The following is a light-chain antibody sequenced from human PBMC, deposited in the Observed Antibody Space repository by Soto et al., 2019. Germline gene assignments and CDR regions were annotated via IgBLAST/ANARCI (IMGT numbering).Light chain of an antibody. CDR1: QTVRNNY. CDR2: DAS. Sequence: EIVLTQSPGTLSLSPGERATLSCRASQTVRNNYLAWHQKKPGQAPRLLIYDASSRATGIPDRFSGGGSGTDFNLTISRLETEDFAVYECQQLSSYTLTFGGGTKVDIK. CDR3: QQLSSYTLT. J-gene: IGKJ4*01. V-gene: IGKV3-20*01.